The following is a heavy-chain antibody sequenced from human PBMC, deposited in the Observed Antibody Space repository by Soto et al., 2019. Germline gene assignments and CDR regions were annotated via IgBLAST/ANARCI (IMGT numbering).Heavy chain of an antibody. CDR1: GFTFSSYA. Sequence: GGSLRLSCAASGFTFSSYAMSWVRQAPGKGLEWVSAISGRGGSTYYADSVKGRFTISRDNSKNTLYLQMNSLRAEDTAVYYCARAGQEMATTFHDYWGQGTLVTVSS. J-gene: IGHJ4*02. CDR2: ISGRGGST. D-gene: IGHD5-12*01. V-gene: IGHV3-23*01. CDR3: ARAGQEMATTFHDY.